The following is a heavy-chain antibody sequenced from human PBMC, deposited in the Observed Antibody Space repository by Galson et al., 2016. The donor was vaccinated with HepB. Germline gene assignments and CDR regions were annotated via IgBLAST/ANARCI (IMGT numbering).Heavy chain of an antibody. V-gene: IGHV4-39*02. J-gene: IGHJ3*02. CDR1: GDSISIRGYY. CDR2: IYYSGNT. CDR3: ARLFASGRKYDAFDI. Sequence: SETLSLTCTVSGDSISIRGYYWAWIRQPPGKGLEWIGSIYYSGNTYNNPSPKTRVSMSVDTSKNHFSLELSSVTAADTAVYYCARLFASGRKYDAFDIWGQGTVVTVSS. D-gene: IGHD3-10*01.